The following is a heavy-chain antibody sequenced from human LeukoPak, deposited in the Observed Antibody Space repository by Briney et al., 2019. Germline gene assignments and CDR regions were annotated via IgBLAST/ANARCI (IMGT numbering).Heavy chain of an antibody. J-gene: IGHJ4*02. CDR3: ARADGSILLDY. CDR1: GFTFSSYW. D-gene: IGHD5-24*01. CDR2: INSDGSST. Sequence: GGPLRLSCAASGFTFSSYWMHWVRQAPGKGLVWVSRINSDGSSTSYADSVKGRFTISRDNAKNTLYLQMNSLRAEDTAVYYCARADGSILLDYWGQGTLVTVSS. V-gene: IGHV3-74*01.